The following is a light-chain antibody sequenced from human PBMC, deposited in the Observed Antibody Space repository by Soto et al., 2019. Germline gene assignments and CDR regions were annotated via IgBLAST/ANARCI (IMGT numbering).Light chain of an antibody. Sequence: EIVMTQSPATLSVSPEERATLSCRASQSISSNLAWYQQKPGQAPRLLIYGASTRATGIPARFSGSGSGTDFTINISGLQSEDSEVYDCQQYNNWVTFGGGTQVEI. CDR3: QQYNNWVT. CDR1: QSISSN. J-gene: IGKJ4*01. V-gene: IGKV3-15*01. CDR2: GAS.